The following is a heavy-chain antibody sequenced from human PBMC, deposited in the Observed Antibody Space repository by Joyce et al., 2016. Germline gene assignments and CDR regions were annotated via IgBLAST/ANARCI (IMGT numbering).Heavy chain of an antibody. CDR2: LSSSSSYI. CDR3: ARSSYTNGIFDY. V-gene: IGHV3-21*01. J-gene: IGHJ4*02. D-gene: IGHD2-8*01. Sequence: EVQLVECGGGLVKPGGSMRLSCAASGFTFSSYSMSWVRQAPGKGLEWVSSLSSSSSYIKYTDSVKGRFTIPRDNAKNSLYLQMNSLRVEDTAVYYCARSSYTNGIFDYWGQGTLVTVSS. CDR1: GFTFSSYS.